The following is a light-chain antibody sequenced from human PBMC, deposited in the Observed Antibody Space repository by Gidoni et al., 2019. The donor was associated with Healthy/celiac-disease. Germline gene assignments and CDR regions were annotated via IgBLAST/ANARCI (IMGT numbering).Light chain of an antibody. CDR3: SSYTSSSTPVV. Sequence: QSALTQPASVCGSPGKSISISFPGTSSDVGGYNQVSWYQQHPVKAPKLMIYDVSNRPSGVSNRFSGSKSGNTASLTISWLQAEDEADYYCSSYTSSSTPVVFGGGTKLTVL. CDR2: DVS. V-gene: IGLV2-14*01. CDR1: SSDVGGYNQ. J-gene: IGLJ2*01.